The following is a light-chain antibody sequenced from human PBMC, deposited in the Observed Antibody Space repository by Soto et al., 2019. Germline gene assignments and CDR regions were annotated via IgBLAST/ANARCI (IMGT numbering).Light chain of an antibody. CDR1: QSVRSSY. CDR3: QHYGSPLT. J-gene: IGKJ4*01. CDR2: GAS. V-gene: IGKV3-20*01. Sequence: ESVLTQSPGTLSLSPGGRATLSCSASQSVRSSYLAWYQQRPGQAPRLLIFGASFRATGIPDRFSGSGSGTDFTLTISRLEPEDFAVYYCQHYGSPLTFGGGTKVEIK.